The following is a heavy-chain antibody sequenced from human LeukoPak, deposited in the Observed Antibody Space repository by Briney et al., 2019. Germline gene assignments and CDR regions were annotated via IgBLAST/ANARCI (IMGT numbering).Heavy chain of an antibody. CDR3: AKDPQSYSTNYFDS. D-gene: IGHD6-13*01. CDR2: ISWNSVSI. CDR1: GFTFDDYA. V-gene: IGHV3-9*01. J-gene: IGHJ4*02. Sequence: GGSLRLSCTASGFTFDDYAMHWVRQAPGKGLEWVSSISWNSVSITYADSLKGRFTTSRDNAKNSLYLEMNGLRTEDTALYYCAKDPQSYSTNYFDSWGQGILVTVSS.